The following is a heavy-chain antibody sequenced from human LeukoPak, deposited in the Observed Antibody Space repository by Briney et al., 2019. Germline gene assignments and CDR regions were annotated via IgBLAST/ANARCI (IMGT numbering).Heavy chain of an antibody. D-gene: IGHD6-13*01. CDR3: AKLRAAAAGVY. J-gene: IGHJ4*02. V-gene: IGHV3-23*01. CDR1: GFTFSTYA. Sequence: PGGSLRLSCAASGFTFSTYAITWVRQGPGKGLEWVSAIRPDGDRTYYANSVRGRFTISRDNSKDTVYLQINGLRAEDTAVYYCAKLRAAAAGVYWGQGTLVTVSS. CDR2: IRPDGDRT.